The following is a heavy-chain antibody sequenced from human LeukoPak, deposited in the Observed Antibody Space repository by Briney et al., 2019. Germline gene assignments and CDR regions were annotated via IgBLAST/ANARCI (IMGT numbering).Heavy chain of an antibody. V-gene: IGHV3-23*01. J-gene: IGHJ1*01. CDR1: GFTFSSYA. D-gene: IGHD2-15*01. Sequence: GGSLRLSCAASGFTFSSYAMSWVRQAPGKGLEWVSAISGSGGSTYYADSVKGRFTISRDNSKNTLYLQMNSLRAEDTAVYYCANAGVVVVAAPWGYFQHWGQAPWSPSPQ. CDR3: ANAGVVVVAAPWGYFQH. CDR2: ISGSGGST.